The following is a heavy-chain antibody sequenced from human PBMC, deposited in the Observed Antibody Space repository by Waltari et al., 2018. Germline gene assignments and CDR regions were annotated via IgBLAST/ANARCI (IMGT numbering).Heavy chain of an antibody. D-gene: IGHD3-22*01. Sequence: QVQLQQWGAGLLKPSETLSLTCAVYGGSFSGYYWSWIRQPPGKGLEWIGEINHSVSTNYNPSLKSRVTISVDTSKNQFSLKLSSVTAADTAVYYCARASITMIVVVITGTGYYFDYWGQGTLVTVSS. V-gene: IGHV4-34*01. CDR1: GGSFSGYY. CDR3: ARASITMIVVVITGTGYYFDY. J-gene: IGHJ4*02. CDR2: INHSVST.